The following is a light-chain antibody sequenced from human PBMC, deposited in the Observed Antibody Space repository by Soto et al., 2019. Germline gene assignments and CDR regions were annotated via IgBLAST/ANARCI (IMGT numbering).Light chain of an antibody. CDR2: LGS. CDR1: QSLLHGTGYNY. Sequence: DIVMTQSPLSLPVTPGEPASISCRSSQSLLHGTGYNYLDWYLQKPGQSPQLLIYLGSSRASGVPDRFSGGGSGTAFTLKISRVGAEDVGVYYCMQALQTPRTFGQGTKLEIK. CDR3: MQALQTPRT. V-gene: IGKV2-28*01. J-gene: IGKJ2*02.